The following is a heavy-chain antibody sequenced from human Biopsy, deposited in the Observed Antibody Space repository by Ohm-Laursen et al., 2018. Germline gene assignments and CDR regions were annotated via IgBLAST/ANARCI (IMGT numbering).Heavy chain of an antibody. D-gene: IGHD6-6*01. V-gene: IGHV3-21*01. CDR1: GFSVSSYD. Sequence: SLRLSCSAPGFSVSSYDMNWVRQAPGKGLEWISYISETSSHIYDADSVRGRFTVARDIAKNSLYLQLNSLRVEDTAAYYCARDSSRRAREGGMDVWGQGILVTVSS. CDR2: ISETSSHI. CDR3: ARDSSRRAREGGMDV. J-gene: IGHJ4*02.